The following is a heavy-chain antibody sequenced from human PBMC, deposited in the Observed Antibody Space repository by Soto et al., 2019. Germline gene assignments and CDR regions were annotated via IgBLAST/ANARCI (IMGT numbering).Heavy chain of an antibody. D-gene: IGHD3-16*01. CDR1: GFTFSSYA. CDR2: ISYDGSNK. Sequence: GGSLRLSCAASGFTFSSYAMHWVRQAPGKGLEWVAVISYDGSNKYYADSVKGRFTISRDNSKSTLYLQMNSLRAEDTAVYYCARDLSHFDYWGQGTLVTVSS. V-gene: IGHV3-30-3*01. CDR3: ARDLSHFDY. J-gene: IGHJ4*02.